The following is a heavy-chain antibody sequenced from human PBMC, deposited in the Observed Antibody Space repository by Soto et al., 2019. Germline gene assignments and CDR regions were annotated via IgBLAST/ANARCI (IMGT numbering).Heavy chain of an antibody. CDR3: VRRYSYGPTASYDAFDI. Sequence: GASVKVSCKVSGYTFTDYYMHWVQQAPGKGLEWMGLVDPEDGETIYAEKFQGRVTITADTSTDTAYMELSSLRSEDTAVYYCVRRYSYGPTASYDAFDIWGQGTMVTV. CDR2: VDPEDGET. J-gene: IGHJ3*02. CDR1: GYTFTDYY. V-gene: IGHV1-69-2*01. D-gene: IGHD5-18*01.